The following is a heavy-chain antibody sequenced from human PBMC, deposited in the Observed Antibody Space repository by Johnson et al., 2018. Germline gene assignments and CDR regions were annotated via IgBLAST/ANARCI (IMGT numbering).Heavy chain of an antibody. CDR2: ISYDGSNK. Sequence: QVQLQESGGGVVQPGRSLRLSCAGSGFTFSSYGMHWVRQAPGQGLERVAVISYDGSNKYYADSVKGRFTISRDNSKNTRYLQMNSLRAEDSALYYCAKGLWGSRWNDNLDSFYYYRDVWGKGTTVTVSS. CDR1: GFTFSSYG. D-gene: IGHD6-13*01. CDR3: AKGLWGSRWNDNLDSFYYYRDV. V-gene: IGHV3-30*18. J-gene: IGHJ6*03.